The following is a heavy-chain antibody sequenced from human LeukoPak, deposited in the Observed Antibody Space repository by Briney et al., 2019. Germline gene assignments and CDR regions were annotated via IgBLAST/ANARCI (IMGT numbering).Heavy chain of an antibody. CDR3: AREGYGGNSAQNGKYYFDY. J-gene: IGHJ4*02. Sequence: GASVKVSCKASGYTFTGYYMHWVRQAPGQGLEWMGWINPNSGGTNYAQKFQGRVTMTRNTSISTAYMELSRLRSDDTAVYYCAREGYGGNSAQNGKYYFDYWGQGTLVTVSS. D-gene: IGHD4-23*01. CDR2: INPNSGGT. V-gene: IGHV1-2*02. CDR1: GYTFTGYY.